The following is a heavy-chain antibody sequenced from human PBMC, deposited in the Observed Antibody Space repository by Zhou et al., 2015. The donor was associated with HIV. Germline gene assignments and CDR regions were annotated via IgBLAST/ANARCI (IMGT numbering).Heavy chain of an antibody. CDR1: GDVDHFRTYT. Sequence: QLLQSGSDVKKPGSSVKVSCRASGDVDHFRTYTITWVRQAPGHGLEWMGGIRPMFRGTDTAPKFQGRVSFGADVTATVVSMELKNLTVEDTAVYYCARVGAYYYDSSHDAFDIWGQGTMVTVSS. J-gene: IGHJ3*02. V-gene: IGHV1-69*01. CDR3: ARVGAYYYDSSHDAFDI. CDR2: IRPMFRGT. D-gene: IGHD3-22*01.